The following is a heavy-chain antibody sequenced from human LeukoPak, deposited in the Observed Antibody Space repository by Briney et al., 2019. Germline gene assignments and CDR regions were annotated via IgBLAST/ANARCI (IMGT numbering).Heavy chain of an antibody. V-gene: IGHV3-33*01. Sequence: PGGSLRLSCAASGFTFSSYGMHWVCQAPGKGLEWVAVIWYDGSNKYYADSVKGRFTISRDNSKNTLYLQMNSLRAEDTAVYYCAREVQYYDSSGYQGVDYWGQGTLVPVSS. CDR1: GFTFSSYG. J-gene: IGHJ4*01. D-gene: IGHD3-22*01. CDR2: IWYDGSNK. CDR3: AREVQYYDSSGYQGVDY.